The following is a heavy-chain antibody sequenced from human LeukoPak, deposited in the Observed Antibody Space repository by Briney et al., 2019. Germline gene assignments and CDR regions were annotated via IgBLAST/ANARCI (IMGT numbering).Heavy chain of an antibody. Sequence: GGSLRLSCAASGFTFSSYGMHWVRQAPGKGLEWVAVISYDGSNKYYADSVKGRFTISRDNSKNTLYLQMNSLRAEDTAVYYCAKSGSGWYYFDYWGQGTLVTLSS. J-gene: IGHJ4*02. V-gene: IGHV3-30*18. CDR2: ISYDGSNK. CDR3: AKSGSGWYYFDY. CDR1: GFTFSSYG. D-gene: IGHD6-19*01.